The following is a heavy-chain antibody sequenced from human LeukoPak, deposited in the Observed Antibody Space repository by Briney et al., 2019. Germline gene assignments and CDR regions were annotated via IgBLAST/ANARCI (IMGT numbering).Heavy chain of an antibody. Sequence: SETLSLTCTVSGGSISSYYWSWIRQPPGKGLEWIGYIYHSVDTKYNASLKSRVTISVDTSKNQFSLKLSSVTAADTAVYYCARSYGEYYYYYYYMDVWGKGTTVTVSS. J-gene: IGHJ6*03. CDR3: ARSYGEYYYYYYYMDV. D-gene: IGHD5-18*01. CDR2: IYHSVDT. CDR1: GGSISSYY. V-gene: IGHV4-59*01.